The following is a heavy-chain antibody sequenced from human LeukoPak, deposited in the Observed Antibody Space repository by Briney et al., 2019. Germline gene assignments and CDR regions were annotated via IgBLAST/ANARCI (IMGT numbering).Heavy chain of an antibody. CDR1: GFPFSYYW. CDR3: ARVGRLQSFDAFDI. CDR2: IGGDGSST. J-gene: IGHJ3*02. V-gene: IGHV3-74*01. D-gene: IGHD4-11*01. Sequence: PGGSLRLSCAASGFPFSYYWMHWVRQAPGKGLVWVSRIGGDGSSTSYADSVKGRFNISRDNAKNTVYLQMDSLRAEDTAVYYCARVGRLQSFDAFDIWGQGTTVTVSS.